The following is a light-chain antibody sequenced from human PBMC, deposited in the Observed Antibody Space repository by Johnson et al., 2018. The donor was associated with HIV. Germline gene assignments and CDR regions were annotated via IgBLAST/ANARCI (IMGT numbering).Light chain of an antibody. J-gene: IGLJ1*01. CDR2: DNN. Sequence: QSVLTQPPSVSAAPGQKVTISCSGSSSNIGNNYVSWYQQLPGTAPKLLIYDNNTRPSGIPDRFSGSKSGTSATLGITGLQTGDEADYYCGTWDSSLRVHYVVGTGTKGTVL. CDR3: GTWDSSLRVHYV. CDR1: SSNIGNNY. V-gene: IGLV1-51*01.